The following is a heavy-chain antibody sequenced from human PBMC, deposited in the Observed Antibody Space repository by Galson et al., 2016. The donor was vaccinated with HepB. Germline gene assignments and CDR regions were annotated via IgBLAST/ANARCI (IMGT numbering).Heavy chain of an antibody. CDR1: GFSISGYA. V-gene: IGHV3-30*09. D-gene: IGHD3-3*01. CDR3: TRVGFGVILGDAFDI. J-gene: IGHJ3*02. CDR2: MSHDENNE. Sequence: SLRLSCAASGFSISGYAMHWVRQAPGKGLEWVAFMSHDENNEQYPDSVKGRFAISRDNPRNMLYLQMNNLRIEDVAVYYCTRVGFGVILGDAFDIWGRGTMVTVSS.